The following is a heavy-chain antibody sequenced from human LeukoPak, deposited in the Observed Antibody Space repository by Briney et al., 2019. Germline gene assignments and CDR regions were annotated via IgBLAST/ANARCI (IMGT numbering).Heavy chain of an antibody. CDR1: GFTVSSNY. J-gene: IGHJ3*02. D-gene: IGHD4-17*01. Sequence: GGFLRLSCAASGFTVSSNYMSWVRQAPGKGLEWVSVIYSGGSTYYADSVKGRFTISRDNSKNTLYLQMNSLRAEDTAVYYCAKLIYYGDYHADIWGQGTMVTVSS. CDR3: AKLIYYGDYHADI. CDR2: IYSGGST. V-gene: IGHV3-53*01.